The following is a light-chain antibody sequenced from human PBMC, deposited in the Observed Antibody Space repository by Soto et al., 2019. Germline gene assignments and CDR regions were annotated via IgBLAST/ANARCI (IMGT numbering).Light chain of an antibody. CDR1: QSVSSSY. V-gene: IGKV3-20*01. CDR2: GAS. Sequence: EIVLTQSPGTLSLSPGERATLSCRASQSVSSSYLAWYQQKLGQAPRLLIYGASSRATGIPDRFSGSGSGTDFTLTISRLEPEDFAVYYCQQYGSSSWTFGQGTKV. CDR3: QQYGSSSWT. J-gene: IGKJ1*01.